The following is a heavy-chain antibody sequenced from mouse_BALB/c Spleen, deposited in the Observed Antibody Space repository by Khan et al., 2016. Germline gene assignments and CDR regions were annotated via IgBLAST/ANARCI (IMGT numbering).Heavy chain of an antibody. CDR3: ARDSLYGYDGVFAY. CDR2: IWGGGST. V-gene: IGHV2-6-4*01. CDR1: GFSLSRYS. D-gene: IGHD2-2*01. Sequence: VQLVESGPGLVAPSQSLSITCTVSGFSLSRYSVHWVRQPPGKGLEWLGMIWGGGSTAYNSALNSRLSISKDNSKSQVFLKMNSPQTDDTAMYYCARDSLYGYDGVFAYWGQGTLVTVSA. J-gene: IGHJ3*01.